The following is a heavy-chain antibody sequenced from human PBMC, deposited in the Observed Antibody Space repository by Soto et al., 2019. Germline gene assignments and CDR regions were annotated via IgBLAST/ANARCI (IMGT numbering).Heavy chain of an antibody. J-gene: IGHJ4*02. CDR3: EKMVKKYSGSNQYPRAY. D-gene: IGHD5-12*01. V-gene: IGHV3-9*01. CDR1: GFTFDDYA. CDR2: ISWNSGSI. Sequence: EVQLVESGGGLVQPGRSLRLSCAASGFTFDDYAMHWVRQAPGKGLEWVSGISWNSGSIGYADSVKGRFTISRDNAKNTRYLQRNGLGAEDPPWNNGEKMVKKYSGSNQYPRAYRGREPWSPSPQ.